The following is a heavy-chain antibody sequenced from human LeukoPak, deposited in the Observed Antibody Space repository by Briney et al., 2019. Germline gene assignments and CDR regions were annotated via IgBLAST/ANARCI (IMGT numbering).Heavy chain of an antibody. D-gene: IGHD3-16*01. CDR2: INNNGNVN. Sequence: QAPGKGLEWVASINNNGNVNYYVDSVKGRFTISRDNAKNSLYLQMSNLRAEDTAVYFCARGGGLDVWGQGATVTVSS. V-gene: IGHV3-7*03. CDR3: ARGGGLDV. J-gene: IGHJ6*02.